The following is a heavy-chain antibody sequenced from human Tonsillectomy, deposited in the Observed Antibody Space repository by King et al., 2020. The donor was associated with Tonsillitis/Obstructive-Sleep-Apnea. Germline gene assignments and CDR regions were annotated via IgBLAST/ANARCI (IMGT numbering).Heavy chain of an antibody. CDR3: AXXXXHXXSTSCXWTLWY. J-gene: IGHJ4*02. CDR2: IDWDDDK. CDR1: GFXLSTSGMX. Sequence: VTLKXXXPALVKPTQTLTLTCTFSGFXLSTSGMXVSWIRQPPGKALEWLARIDWDDDKYYNTSLKTRLTISKDTSKNQVVLTMTNMDPVDTATYYCAXXXXHXXSTSCXWTLWYWGQGTLVTVSS. D-gene: IGHD2-2*01. V-gene: IGHV2-70*11.